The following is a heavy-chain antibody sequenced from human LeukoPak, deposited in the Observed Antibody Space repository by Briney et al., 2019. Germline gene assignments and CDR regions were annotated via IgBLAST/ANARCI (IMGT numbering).Heavy chain of an antibody. CDR1: GFTLSSYS. D-gene: IGHD3-22*01. V-gene: IGHV3-48*01. Sequence: GGSLRLSCAASGFTLSSYSMNWVRQAPGKGLEWVSYISSSSSTIYYADSVKGRFTISRDNSKNTLYLQMNSLRAEDTAVYYCAKDVYHDSSGYYYVWGQGTLVTVSS. CDR2: ISSSSSTI. J-gene: IGHJ4*02. CDR3: AKDVYHDSSGYYYV.